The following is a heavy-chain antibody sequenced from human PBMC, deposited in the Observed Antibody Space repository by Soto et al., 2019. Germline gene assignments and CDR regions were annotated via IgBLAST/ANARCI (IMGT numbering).Heavy chain of an antibody. Sequence: SETLSLTCTVSGGSTSSYYWNWLRQPPGKELEWIAYVYHSGATDYNPSLKSRVTLSVDTSNNQFSLKLNSVTAADTAVYYCSKMSTDHNALPAWGQGIKVPVSS. CDR3: SKMSTDHNALPA. CDR2: VYHSGAT. J-gene: IGHJ3*01. CDR1: GGSTSSYY. V-gene: IGHV4-59*01. D-gene: IGHD2-15*01.